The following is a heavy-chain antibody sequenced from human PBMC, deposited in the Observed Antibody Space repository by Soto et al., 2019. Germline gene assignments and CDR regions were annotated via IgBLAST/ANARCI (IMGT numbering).Heavy chain of an antibody. CDR2: INHSGST. J-gene: IGHJ4*02. Sequence: SETLSLTCAVYGGSFSGYYWSWIRQPPGKGLEWSGEINHSGSTNYNTALKSRVTISVDTSKNQFSLKLVSVTAADTAVYYCARKVYFDYWGQGTLVTVSS. V-gene: IGHV4-34*01. CDR1: GGSFSGYY. D-gene: IGHD6-6*01. CDR3: ARKVYFDY.